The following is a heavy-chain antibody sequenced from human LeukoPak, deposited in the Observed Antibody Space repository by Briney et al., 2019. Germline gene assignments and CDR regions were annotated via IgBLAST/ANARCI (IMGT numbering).Heavy chain of an antibody. CDR3: AKRSGYTTGWFFDF. CDR2: ISGSGDNT. J-gene: IGHJ4*02. V-gene: IGHV3-23*01. CDR1: GLSFSSYA. Sequence: PGGSLRLSCAASGLSFSSYAVSWVRQAPGKGLEWVSSISGSGDNTYYAESVKGRFTISRDNSKNTLFLQMNSLRAEDTAVFYCAKRSGYTTGWFFDFWGQGTLVTVSS. D-gene: IGHD6-19*01.